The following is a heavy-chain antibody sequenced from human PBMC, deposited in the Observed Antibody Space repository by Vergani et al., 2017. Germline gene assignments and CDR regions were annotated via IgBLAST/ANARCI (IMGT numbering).Heavy chain of an antibody. Sequence: EVQLVESGGGLVKPGGSLRLSCAASGFTFSSYSMNWVRQAPGKGLEWVSSISSSSSYIYYADSVKGRFTISRDNAKNSLYLQMNSLRAEDTAVYYCARKILRYFDWXKGTWGQGTLVTVSS. D-gene: IGHD3-9*01. CDR2: ISSSSSYI. V-gene: IGHV3-21*01. CDR1: GFTFSSYS. CDR3: ARKILRYFDWXKGT. J-gene: IGHJ5*02.